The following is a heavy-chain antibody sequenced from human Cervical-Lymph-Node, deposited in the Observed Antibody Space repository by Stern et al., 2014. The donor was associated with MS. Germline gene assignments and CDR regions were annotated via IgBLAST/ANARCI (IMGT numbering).Heavy chain of an antibody. J-gene: IGHJ4*02. D-gene: IGHD3-22*01. CDR1: GYTFTSYG. CDR3: ARSYYYDSRGFLDY. CDR2: ISAYTGNT. V-gene: IGHV1-18*01. Sequence: QMQLVQSGAEVKKPGASVKVSCKASGYTFTSYGISWVRQAPGQGLEWMGWISAYTGNTNYAQKIQGTVTMTTDTSTSTAYMELRSLRSDDTAVYYCARSYYYDSRGFLDYWGQGTLVTVSS.